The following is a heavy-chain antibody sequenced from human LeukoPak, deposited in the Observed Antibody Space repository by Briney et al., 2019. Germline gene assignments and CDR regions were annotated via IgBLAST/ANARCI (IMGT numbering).Heavy chain of an antibody. J-gene: IGHJ4*02. V-gene: IGHV3-23*01. CDR2: ISGSGGST. D-gene: IGHD2-2*01. Sequence: HPGGSLRLSCAASGFTFSSYAMSWVRQAPGKGLEWVSAISGSGGSTYYADSVKGRFTISRDNSKNTLYLQMNSLRAEDTAVYYCAKTPRGWGTSSEPYWGQGALVTVSS. CDR1: GFTFSSYA. CDR3: AKTPRGWGTSSEPY.